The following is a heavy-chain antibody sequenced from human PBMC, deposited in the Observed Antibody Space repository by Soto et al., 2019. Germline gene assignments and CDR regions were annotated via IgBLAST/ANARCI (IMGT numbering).Heavy chain of an antibody. CDR3: ARERSSGAFDI. D-gene: IGHD1-26*01. Sequence: QVQLVQSGAEVKKPGASVKVSCKTSGYTFTSYDINWVRQATGQGLEWMGWMNPNSGNTAYAQKFQGRVTRTRNTSISTPYMELSSLRGEDTAVYYCARERSSGAFDIWGQGTMVTVSS. J-gene: IGHJ3*02. CDR1: GYTFTSYD. CDR2: MNPNSGNT. V-gene: IGHV1-8*01.